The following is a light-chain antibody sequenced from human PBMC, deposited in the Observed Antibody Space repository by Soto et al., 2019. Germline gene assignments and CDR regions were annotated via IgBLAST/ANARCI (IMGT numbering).Light chain of an antibody. Sequence: DIHMTQSPSSLYASIGDRVTITCRASQIIDSYLNWYQQKGGKAPKLLIYDVSKLQSGVPPRFSGSGSGTEFILTITGLQPEDFATYYCQQSYSSPLLAFGGGTKVEIK. CDR2: DVS. CDR1: QIIDSY. V-gene: IGKV1-39*01. CDR3: QQSYSSPLLA. J-gene: IGKJ4*01.